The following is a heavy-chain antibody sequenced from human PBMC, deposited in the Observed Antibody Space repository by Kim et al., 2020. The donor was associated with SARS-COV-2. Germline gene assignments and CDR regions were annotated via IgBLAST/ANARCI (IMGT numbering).Heavy chain of an antibody. Sequence: SETLSLTCTASGGSISSYYWSWIRQPPGKGLEWIGYIYYSGSTNYNPSLKSRVTISVDTSKNQFSLKRSSVTAADAAVYYCASGEVTMVRGVIISYYYGMVVWGQGATVTVSS. CDR2: IYYSGST. CDR3: ASGEVTMVRGVIISYYYGMVV. D-gene: IGHD3-10*01. J-gene: IGHJ6*02. V-gene: IGHV4-59*01. CDR1: GGSISSYY.